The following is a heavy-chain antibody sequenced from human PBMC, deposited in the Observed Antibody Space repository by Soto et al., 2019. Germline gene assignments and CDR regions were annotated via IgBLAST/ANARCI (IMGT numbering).Heavy chain of an antibody. J-gene: IGHJ5*02. CDR1: GYTFSSYG. CDR2: ISAHNGNT. V-gene: IGHV1-18*01. Sequence: QVQLVQSGAEVKKPGASVKVSCKASGYTFSSYGISWVRQAPGQGLEWMGWISAHNGNTNYAQKLQGRVIMTTDTSTTTAYKVLRSLRSDDTAVYYCARDYYYGSGSYKFWFDPWGQGTLVTVSS. D-gene: IGHD3-10*01. CDR3: ARDYYYGSGSYKFWFDP.